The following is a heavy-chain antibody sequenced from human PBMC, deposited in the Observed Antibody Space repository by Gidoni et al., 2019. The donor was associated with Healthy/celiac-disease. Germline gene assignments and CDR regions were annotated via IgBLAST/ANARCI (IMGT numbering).Heavy chain of an antibody. CDR3: ARARGYCSGGSCFSMWFDP. Sequence: QVQLQQWGAGLLKPSETLSLTCAVYGGSFSGYYWSWIRQPPGKGLAWIGEINHSGSTNYNPSLKSRVTIAVDTSKNQFSLKLSSVTAADTAVYYCARARGYCSGGSCFSMWFDPWGQGTLVTVSS. V-gene: IGHV4-34*01. J-gene: IGHJ5*02. CDR2: INHSGST. CDR1: GGSFSGYY. D-gene: IGHD2-15*01.